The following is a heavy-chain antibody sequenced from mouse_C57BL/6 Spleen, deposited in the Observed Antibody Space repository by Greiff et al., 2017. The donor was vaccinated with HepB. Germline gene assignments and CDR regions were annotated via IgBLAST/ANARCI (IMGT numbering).Heavy chain of an antibody. D-gene: IGHD1-1*01. CDR2: IYPSDSET. CDR1: GYTFTSYW. J-gene: IGHJ2*01. V-gene: IGHV1-61*01. Sequence: VQLQQPGAELVRPGSSVKLSCKASGYTFTSYWMDWVKQMPGQGLEWIGNIYPSDSETHYNQKFKDQSTLTIDKSSSTAYMQLSSLTSEDSAVYYGAKNPYYYGSSSYIDYWGQGTTLTVSS. CDR3: AKNPYYYGSSSYIDY.